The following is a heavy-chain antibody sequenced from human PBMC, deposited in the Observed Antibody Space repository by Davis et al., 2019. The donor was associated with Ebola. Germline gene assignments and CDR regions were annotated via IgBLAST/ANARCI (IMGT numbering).Heavy chain of an antibody. CDR3: ARKGDYGDYMHWYFDL. CDR1: GGSISSYY. CDR2: IYYSGST. J-gene: IGHJ2*01. D-gene: IGHD4-17*01. Sequence: PSETLSLTCTVSGGSISSYYWSWIRQPPGTGLEWIGYIYYSGSTNYNPSLKSRVTMSIDTSKNQFSLKLTSVTAADTAVYFCARKGDYGDYMHWYFDLWGRGTLVTVSS. V-gene: IGHV4-59*01.